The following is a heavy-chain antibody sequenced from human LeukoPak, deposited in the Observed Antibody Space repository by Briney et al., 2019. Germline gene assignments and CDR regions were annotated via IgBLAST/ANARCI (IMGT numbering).Heavy chain of an antibody. V-gene: IGHV3-66*03. CDR3: ARELDTAMGVHYYYYYMDA. Sequence: PGGSLRLSCAASGFTVSSNYMSWDRQAPGKGLEWVSVIYSSGSTYYADSVKGRFTISRDNSKNTLYLQMGSLRAEDMAVYYCARELDTAMGVHYYYYYMDAWGKGTTVTVSS. CDR1: GFTVSSNY. D-gene: IGHD5-18*01. CDR2: IYSSGST. J-gene: IGHJ6*03.